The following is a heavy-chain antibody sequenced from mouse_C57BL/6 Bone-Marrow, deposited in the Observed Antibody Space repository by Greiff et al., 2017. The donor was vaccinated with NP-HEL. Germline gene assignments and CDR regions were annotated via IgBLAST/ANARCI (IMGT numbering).Heavy chain of an antibody. J-gene: IGHJ1*03. Sequence: VKLQQSGAELVRPGTSVKMSCKASGYTFTNYWIGWAKQRPGHGLEWIGDIYPGGGYTNYNEKFKGKATLTADKSSSTAYMQFSSLTSEDSAIYYCARWYYGHWYFDVWGTGTTVTVSS. V-gene: IGHV1-63*01. CDR1: GYTFTNYW. D-gene: IGHD1-1*01. CDR3: ARWYYGHWYFDV. CDR2: IYPGGGYT.